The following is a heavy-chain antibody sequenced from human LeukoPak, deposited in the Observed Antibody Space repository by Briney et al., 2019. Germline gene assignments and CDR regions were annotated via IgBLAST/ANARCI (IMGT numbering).Heavy chain of an antibody. CDR1: GGSISSSSYY. CDR2: IYYSGSP. CDR3: ARGRGSYYGTFYFDY. V-gene: IGHV4-39*01. Sequence: PSETLSLTWSVSGGSISSSSYYWAWIRQPPRKGLEWIGSIYYSGSPYYNPSLKSRFTISVDTSKNQFTLKLSSVTAADTAVYYCARGRGSYYGTFYFDYWGQGTLVNVSS. D-gene: IGHD1-26*01. J-gene: IGHJ4*02.